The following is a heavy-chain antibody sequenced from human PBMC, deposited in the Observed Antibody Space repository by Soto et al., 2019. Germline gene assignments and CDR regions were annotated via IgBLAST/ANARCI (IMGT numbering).Heavy chain of an antibody. Sequence: SQTLSLTCAISGDRVSSNSAAWNWIRQSPSRGLEWLGRTYYRSKWYNDYAVSVKSRITINPDTSKNQFSLQLNSVTPEDTAVYYCARDRQLVRGVITHYYYYYYMDVWGKGTTVTVSS. CDR1: GDRVSSNSAA. CDR3: ARDRQLVRGVITHYYYYYYMDV. V-gene: IGHV6-1*01. CDR2: TYYRSKWYN. D-gene: IGHD3-10*01. J-gene: IGHJ6*03.